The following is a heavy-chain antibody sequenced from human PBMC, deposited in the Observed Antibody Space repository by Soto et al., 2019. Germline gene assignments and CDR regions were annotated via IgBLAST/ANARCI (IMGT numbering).Heavy chain of an antibody. CDR2: FYHSGNT. CDR1: CGSISSGYW. CDR3: ARVHRSFYYYHGLDV. Sequence: SETLSLTCAVSCGSISSGYWWSWVRQPQGKGLEWIGEFYHSGNTNYNPSLKSRVTISVEMPKNQFSLKVTAVPAADTAVYYCARVHRSFYYYHGLDVWGQGTTVTVSS. J-gene: IGHJ6*02. V-gene: IGHV4-4*02.